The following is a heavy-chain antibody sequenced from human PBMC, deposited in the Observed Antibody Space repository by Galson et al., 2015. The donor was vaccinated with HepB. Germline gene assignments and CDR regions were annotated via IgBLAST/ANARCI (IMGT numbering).Heavy chain of an antibody. Sequence: SVKVSCKDSGYNFTNSGISWARQAPGQGLEWMGWISTYNDNTNYAQKLQGRVIMTTDTSTRTAYMELRSLRSDDTAMYYCVRGGRLGELSSFDYWGQGTLVTVSS. J-gene: IGHJ4*02. CDR2: ISTYNDNT. CDR1: GYNFTNSG. CDR3: VRGGRLGELSSFDY. V-gene: IGHV1-18*01. D-gene: IGHD3-16*02.